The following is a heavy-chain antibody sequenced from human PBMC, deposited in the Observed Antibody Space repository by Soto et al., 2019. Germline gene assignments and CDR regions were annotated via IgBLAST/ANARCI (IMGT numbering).Heavy chain of an antibody. CDR3: ARVSTAYYCGSGRFDY. CDR1: GGTFSSYT. D-gene: IGHD3-10*01. V-gene: IGHV1-69*02. J-gene: IGHJ4*02. CDR2: IIPILGIA. Sequence: QVQLVQSGAAVKKPGSSVKVSCKASGGTFSSYTISWVRQAPGQGLERMGRIIPILGIANYAQKFQGRVTITADKSTSTAYMELSSLRSEDTAVYYCARVSTAYYCGSGRFDYWGQGTLVTVSS.